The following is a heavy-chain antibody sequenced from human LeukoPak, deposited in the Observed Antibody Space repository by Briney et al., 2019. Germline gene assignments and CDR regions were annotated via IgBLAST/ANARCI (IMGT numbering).Heavy chain of an antibody. Sequence: PSETLSLTCTVSGGSISYYYWSWIRQPPGKGLEWIGYIYYSGSTNYNPSLKSRVTISVDTSKSQFSLRLSSVTAADTAVYYCARDSGDSSGFSWFDPWGQGTLVTVSS. J-gene: IGHJ5*02. CDR1: GGSISYYY. D-gene: IGHD3-22*01. CDR2: IYYSGST. V-gene: IGHV4-59*01. CDR3: ARDSGDSSGFSWFDP.